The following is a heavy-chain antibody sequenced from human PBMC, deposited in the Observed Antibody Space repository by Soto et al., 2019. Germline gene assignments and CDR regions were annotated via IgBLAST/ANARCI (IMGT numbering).Heavy chain of an antibody. J-gene: IGHJ6*02. Sequence: QVQLVESGGGVVQPGRSLRLSCAASGFTFSNNAMDWFRQAPGKGLEWVAVISYDGSNKYIAESVKGRFTISRDNSKNPLFLQMNSLRAEDTAVYYCARGTTTSAFSAMDVWGQGTTVTVSS. CDR1: GFTFSNNA. CDR3: ARGTTTSAFSAMDV. D-gene: IGHD1-1*01. CDR2: ISYDGSNK. V-gene: IGHV3-30-3*01.